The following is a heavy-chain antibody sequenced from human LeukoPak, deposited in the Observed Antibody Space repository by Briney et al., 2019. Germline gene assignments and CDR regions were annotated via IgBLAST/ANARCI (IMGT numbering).Heavy chain of an antibody. Sequence: GGSLRLSCAASGFTLSSYWMNCVRQAPGKGLEWVANIKQEGSEKYYVDSVKGRFTISRDNGKTSLYLQMNSLRAEDTAVYYCARALKGLRRRIGGPSTFEYSYYMDVWGKGTTVTISS. V-gene: IGHV3-7*01. CDR3: ARALKGLRRRIGGPSTFEYSYYMDV. CDR1: GFTLSSYW. J-gene: IGHJ6*03. D-gene: IGHD1-26*01. CDR2: IKQEGSEK.